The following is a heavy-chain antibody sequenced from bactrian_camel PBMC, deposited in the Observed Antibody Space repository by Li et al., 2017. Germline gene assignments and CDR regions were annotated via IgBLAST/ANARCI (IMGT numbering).Heavy chain of an antibody. J-gene: IGHJ6*01. D-gene: IGHD4*01. CDR2: ISSSGGST. V-gene: IGHV3S40*01. CDR1: GFTFSTAY. Sequence: VQLVESGGGLVQPGGSLRLSCAASGFTFSTAYMGWVRQAPGKGLEWVSLISSSGGSTLYADSVKGRFTISRDNAKNTVYLQMNSLKSEDTALYYCATDSYSDYDHRFFDGPDFGYWGQGTQVTVS. CDR3: ATDSYSDYDHRFFDGPDFGY.